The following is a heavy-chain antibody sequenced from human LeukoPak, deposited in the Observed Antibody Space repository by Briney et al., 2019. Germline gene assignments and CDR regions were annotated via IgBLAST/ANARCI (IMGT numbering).Heavy chain of an antibody. CDR2: LYYSGSN. CDR3: ARGDSYDFQFDP. Sequence: PSETLTLTCTVSGGSIRSNRYYWGWHRPPQGQGLEWFVSLYYSGSNYYNSSLKSRVTISVDPSMNQFSLKLSSVPAADTAGYCCARGDSYDFQFDPWGQETLVTVSS. V-gene: IGHV4-39*07. J-gene: IGHJ5*02. D-gene: IGHD3-22*01. CDR1: GGSIRSNRYY.